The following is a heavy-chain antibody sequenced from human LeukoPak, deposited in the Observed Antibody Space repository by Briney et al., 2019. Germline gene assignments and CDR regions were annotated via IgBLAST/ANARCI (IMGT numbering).Heavy chain of an antibody. CDR3: ARVSYDFWSGYYPFDY. Sequence: GASVKVSCKASGYTFTGYYMHWVRQAPGQGLEWMGWINPNSGGTNYAQKFQGRVTMTRDTSISTAYMELSRLRSDDTAVYYCARVSYDFWSGYYPFDYWGQGTLVTVSS. CDR2: INPNSGGT. V-gene: IGHV1-2*02. J-gene: IGHJ4*02. D-gene: IGHD3-3*01. CDR1: GYTFTGYY.